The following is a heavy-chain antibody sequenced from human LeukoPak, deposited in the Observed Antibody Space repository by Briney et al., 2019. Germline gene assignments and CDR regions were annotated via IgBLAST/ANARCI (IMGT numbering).Heavy chain of an antibody. Sequence: SETLSLTCTVSGGSISSYYWSWIRQPPGKGLEWIGYIYYSGSTNYNPSLKSRVTMSVDTSKNQFSLKLSSVTAADTAVYYCARADCSGGSCCAFDIWGQGTMVTVSS. CDR2: IYYSGST. CDR3: ARADCSGGSCCAFDI. CDR1: GGSISSYY. J-gene: IGHJ3*02. V-gene: IGHV4-59*01. D-gene: IGHD2-15*01.